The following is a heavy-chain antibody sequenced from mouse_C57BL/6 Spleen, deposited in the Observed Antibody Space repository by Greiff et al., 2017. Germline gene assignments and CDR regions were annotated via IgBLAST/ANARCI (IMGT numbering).Heavy chain of an antibody. Sequence: QVQLQQSGAELVKPGASVKISCKASGYAFSSYWMNWVKQRPGKGLEWIGQIYPGDGDTNYNGKFKGKATLTADKSSSTAYMQLSSLTSEDSAVYFCARERLRPAMDYWGQGTSVTVSS. D-gene: IGHD2-4*01. CDR2: IYPGDGDT. CDR3: ARERLRPAMDY. CDR1: GYAFSSYW. V-gene: IGHV1-80*01. J-gene: IGHJ4*01.